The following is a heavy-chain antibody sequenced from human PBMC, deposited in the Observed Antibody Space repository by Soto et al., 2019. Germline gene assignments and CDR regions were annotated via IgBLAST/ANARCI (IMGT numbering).Heavy chain of an antibody. J-gene: IGHJ6*02. CDR2: ISAYNGNT. CDR1: GYTFTSYG. V-gene: IGHV1-18*01. Sequence: QVQLVQSGAEVKKPGASVKVSCKASGYTFTSYGISWVRQAPGQGLERMGWISAYNGNTNYAQKLQGRVTMTTDTSTSTAYMELRSLRSDDTAVYYCARDRFGSSGWYSYYYYGMDVWGQGTTVTVSS. CDR3: ARDRFGSSGWYSYYYYGMDV. D-gene: IGHD6-19*01.